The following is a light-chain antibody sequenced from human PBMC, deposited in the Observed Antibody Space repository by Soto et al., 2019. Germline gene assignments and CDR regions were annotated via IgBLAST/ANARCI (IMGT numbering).Light chain of an antibody. J-gene: IGLJ1*01. CDR1: SSDVGGYNY. Sequence: SVLTQPASVSGSPGQSITISCTGTSSDVGGYNYVSWHQQHPGKAPKLMIYDVSNRPSGVSNRFSGSKSGNTASLTISGLQAEDEADYYCSSYTSSSTLYVFGTGTKVIVL. CDR2: DVS. CDR3: SSYTSSSTLYV. V-gene: IGLV2-14*01.